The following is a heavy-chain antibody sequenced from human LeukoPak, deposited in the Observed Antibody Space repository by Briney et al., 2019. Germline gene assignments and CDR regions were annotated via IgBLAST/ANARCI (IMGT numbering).Heavy chain of an antibody. CDR1: SGSMSGYY. D-gene: IGHD3-10*01. CDR3: TSSYEGWFGELDAFDI. CDR2: VYVTRTT. Sequence: SETLSLTCTVSSGSMSGYYWSWIRRPPGKGLEWIAYVYVTRTTNYNPSLKTRATISMDTSKNQLSLTLTSVTAADTAVYYCTSSYEGWFGELDAFDIWGQGTMVTVSS. V-gene: IGHV4-59*01. J-gene: IGHJ3*02.